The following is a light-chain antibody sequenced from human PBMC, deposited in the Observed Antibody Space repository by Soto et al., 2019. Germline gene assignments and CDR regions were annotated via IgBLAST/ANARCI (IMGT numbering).Light chain of an antibody. V-gene: IGKV3-15*01. CDR3: QQYNNWPPIT. CDR1: QSVSIK. Sequence: EIVMTQSPATLSVSPGERATLSCRASQSVSIKLAWYHQKPGQAPSLLIHDTSTRATGIPARFSGGGSGTEFTLTISSLQSQDFVVYYCQQYNNWPPITFGQGTRLEIK. J-gene: IGKJ5*01. CDR2: DTS.